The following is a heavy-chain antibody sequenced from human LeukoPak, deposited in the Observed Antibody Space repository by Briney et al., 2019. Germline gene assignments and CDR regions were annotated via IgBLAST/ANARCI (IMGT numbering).Heavy chain of an antibody. CDR1: GGTFSIYA. J-gene: IGHJ1*01. V-gene: IGHV1-69*13. D-gene: IGHD6-19*01. Sequence: SVKLSCKSSGGTFSIYAISWVRDARGQGREWMWGIIPIFGTANYAQKFEGRVTITEDESTRTDYMELSSMRREAKAAYYCASSTAVAIDGRAEYLEHWGEGTLVTVSS. CDR2: IIPIFGTA. CDR3: ASSTAVAIDGRAEYLEH.